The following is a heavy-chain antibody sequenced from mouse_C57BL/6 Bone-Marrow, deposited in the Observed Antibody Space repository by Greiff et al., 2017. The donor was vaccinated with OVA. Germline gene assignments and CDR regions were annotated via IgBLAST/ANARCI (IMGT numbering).Heavy chain of an antibody. CDR2: IYPRSGNT. CDR1: GYTFTSYG. J-gene: IGHJ3*01. CDR3: ARFLYGRGAWFAY. D-gene: IGHD1-1*01. Sequence: QVQLKESGAELVRPGASVKLSCKASGYTFTSYGISWVKQRTGQGLEWIGEIYPRSGNTYYNEKFKGKATLTADKSSSTAYMELRSLTSEDSAVYFCARFLYGRGAWFAYWGQGTLVTVSA. V-gene: IGHV1-81*01.